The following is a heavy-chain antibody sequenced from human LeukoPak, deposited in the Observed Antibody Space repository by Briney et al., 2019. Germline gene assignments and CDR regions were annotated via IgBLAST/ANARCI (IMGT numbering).Heavy chain of an antibody. V-gene: IGHV3-23*01. D-gene: IGHD3-22*01. Sequence: GGSLRLSCAASGFTFSTYAMSWVRQAPRKGLEWVSAISGSGGSTYYADSVKGRFTISRDNSKKTLYLQMNSLRAEDTAVYYCANSRKYYDSSGYYYGGFDYWGQGTLVTVSS. J-gene: IGHJ4*02. CDR1: GFTFSTYA. CDR3: ANSRKYYDSSGYYYGGFDY. CDR2: ISGSGGST.